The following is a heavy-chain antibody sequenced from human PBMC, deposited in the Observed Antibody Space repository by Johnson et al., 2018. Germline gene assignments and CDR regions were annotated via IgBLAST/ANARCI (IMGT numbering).Heavy chain of an antibody. CDR2: ISSSSSYI. V-gene: IGHV3-21*01. J-gene: IGHJ6*04. CDR1: GFTFSSYS. D-gene: IGHD6-19*01. CDR3: VREGSSGWCEMDV. Sequence: VQLVESGGGLVKPGGSLRLSCAASGFTFSSYSMNWVRQAPGKGLEWVSSISSSSSYIYYADSVKGRITISRDNSKNTLYLQMNSLRAEDTAVYYCVREGSSGWCEMDVWGKGTTVTVSS.